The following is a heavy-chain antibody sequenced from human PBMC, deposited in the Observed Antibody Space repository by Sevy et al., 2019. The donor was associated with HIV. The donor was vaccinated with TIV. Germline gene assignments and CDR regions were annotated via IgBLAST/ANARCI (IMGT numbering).Heavy chain of an antibody. D-gene: IGHD4-4*01. V-gene: IGHV3-7*03. J-gene: IGHJ4*02. CDR3: VRDSLLRPSNSPYYFDF. CDR1: GFTLRDHW. Sequence: GGSLRLSCTASGFTLRDHWMTWVRQAPGQGLQWVANIKQDGSEKYYVDSVKGRFTISRDNAKKSLYLQMDSLRAEDTAVYYCVRDSLLRPSNSPYYFDFWGQGTLVTVSS. CDR2: IKQDGSEK.